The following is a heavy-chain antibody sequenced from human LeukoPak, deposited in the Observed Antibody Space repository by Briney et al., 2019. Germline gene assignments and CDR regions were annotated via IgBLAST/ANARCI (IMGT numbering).Heavy chain of an antibody. V-gene: IGHV3-66*01. Sequence: GGSLRLSCAASGFTVSSNYMSWVRQAPGKGLEWVSVIYSGGSTYYADSVKGRFTISRDNSKNTLYLQMNSLRAEDTAVYYCAKSPQSNSWYYFDYWGQGTLVTVSS. D-gene: IGHD6-13*01. CDR3: AKSPQSNSWYYFDY. CDR1: GFTVSSNY. J-gene: IGHJ4*02. CDR2: IYSGGST.